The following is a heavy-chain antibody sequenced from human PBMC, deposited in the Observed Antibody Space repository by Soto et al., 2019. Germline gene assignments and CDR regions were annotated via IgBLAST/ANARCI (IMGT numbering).Heavy chain of an antibody. V-gene: IGHV4-39*01. Sequence: PSETLSLTCTVSGGSISSSSYYWGWIRQPPGKGLEWIGSIYYSGSTYYNPSLKSRVTISVDTSKNQFSLKLSSVTAADTAVYYCARVSIAARVYYGSGANYYFDYWGQGTLVTVSS. CDR1: GGSISSSSYY. CDR2: IYYSGST. CDR3: ARVSIAARVYYGSGANYYFDY. J-gene: IGHJ4*02. D-gene: IGHD3-10*01.